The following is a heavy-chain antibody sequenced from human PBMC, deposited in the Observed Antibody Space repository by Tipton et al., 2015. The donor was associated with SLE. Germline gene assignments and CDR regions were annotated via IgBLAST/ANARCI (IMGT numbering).Heavy chain of an antibody. CDR2: ITGGSDGT. V-gene: IGHV3-23*01. D-gene: IGHD3-16*01. J-gene: IGHJ4*02. Sequence: SLRLSCAASGFTFSSYTMTWVRQAPGEGLEWVSSITGGSDGTTYADSVKGRFTISRDNSQNTLYLQMNSLRAEDTAVYYCALPRDSIGAYKPFNHWGQGTLVTVSS. CDR3: ALPRDSIGAYKPFNH. CDR1: GFTFSSYT.